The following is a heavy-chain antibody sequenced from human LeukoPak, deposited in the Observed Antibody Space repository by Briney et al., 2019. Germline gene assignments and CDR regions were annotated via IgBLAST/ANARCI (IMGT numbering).Heavy chain of an antibody. V-gene: IGHV3-21*01. CDR3: ASFHCSSTSCYSDY. Sequence: GGSLRLSCAASGFTFSSYSMNWVRQAPAKGLQWVSSISSSSSYIYYADSVKGRFTISRDNAKNSLYLQMNSLRAEDTAVYYCASFHCSSTSCYSDYWGQGTLVTVSS. CDR1: GFTFSSYS. J-gene: IGHJ4*02. CDR2: ISSSSSYI. D-gene: IGHD2-2*01.